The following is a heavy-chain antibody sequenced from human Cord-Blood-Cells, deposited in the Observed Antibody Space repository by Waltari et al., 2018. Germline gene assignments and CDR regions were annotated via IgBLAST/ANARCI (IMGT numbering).Heavy chain of an antibody. D-gene: IGHD6-13*01. CDR2: IYYSGST. J-gene: IGHJ4*02. Sequence: QLQLQESGPGLVKPSETVSLTCTVSGASISSSSYYWRWIRKPPGKGLEWIGSIYYSGSTYYNPSLKSRVTISVDTSKNQFSLKLSSVTAADTAVYYCARRDRAAAGTDYWGQGTLVTVSS. CDR3: ARRDRAAAGTDY. V-gene: IGHV4-39*01. CDR1: GASISSSSYY.